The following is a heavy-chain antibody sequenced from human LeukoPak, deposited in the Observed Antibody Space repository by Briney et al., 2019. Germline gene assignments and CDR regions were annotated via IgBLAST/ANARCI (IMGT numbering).Heavy chain of an antibody. D-gene: IGHD1-26*01. CDR3: AAGRGWLLPFDY. CDR1: GVSISSGSHY. CDR2: IYTSGST. J-gene: IGHJ4*02. Sequence: SETLSLTCTVSGVSISSGSHYWSWIRQPAGKGLKWIGRIYTSGSTNYNPSLKSRVTISVDTSKNQFSLKLSSVTAADTAVYYCAAGRGWLLPFDYWGQGTLVTVSS. V-gene: IGHV4-61*02.